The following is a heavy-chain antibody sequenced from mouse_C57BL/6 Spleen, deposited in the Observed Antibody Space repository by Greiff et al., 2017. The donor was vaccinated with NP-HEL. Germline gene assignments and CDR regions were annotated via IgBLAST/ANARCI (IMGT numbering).Heavy chain of an antibody. D-gene: IGHD1-1*01. V-gene: IGHV1-55*01. CDR1: GYTFTSYW. CDR2: IYPGSGST. J-gene: IGHJ2*01. CDR3: ASYGSSLDY. Sequence: VKLQQPGAELVKPGASVKMSCKASGYTFTSYWITWVKQRPGQGLEWIGDIYPGSGSTNYNEKFKGKATLTVDTSSSTAYMELHSLTSEDSAVYFCASYGSSLDYWGQGTTLTVSS.